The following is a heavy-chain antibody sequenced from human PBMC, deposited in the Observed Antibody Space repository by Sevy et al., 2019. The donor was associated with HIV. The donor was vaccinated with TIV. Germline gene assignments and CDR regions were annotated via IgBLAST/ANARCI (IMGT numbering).Heavy chain of an antibody. J-gene: IGHJ6*03. CDR1: GFTFDDYV. D-gene: IGHD4-4*01. V-gene: IGHV3-9*01. CDR2: ISWNSGSI. Sequence: GGSLRLSCAASGFTFDDYVMHWVRQAPGKGLEWVSGISWNSGSIGYADSVKGRFTISRDNAKNSLYLQMNTLRAEDTALYYCAKDRVVTTAAYYYYYMDVWGKGTTVTVSS. CDR3: AKDRVVTTAAYYYYYMDV.